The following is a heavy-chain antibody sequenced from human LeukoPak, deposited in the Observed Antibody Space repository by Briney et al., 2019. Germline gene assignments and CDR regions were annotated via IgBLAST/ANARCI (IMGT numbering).Heavy chain of an antibody. V-gene: IGHV3-30-3*01. CDR3: ARDPDYGDYYGMDV. D-gene: IGHD4-17*01. CDR2: ISDDGSNK. J-gene: IGHJ6*02. Sequence: GGSLRLSCAASGFSFSSYAMHWVRQAPGKGLEWVAVISDDGSNKYYADSVKGRFTISRDNSKNTLYPQMNSLRAEDTAVYYCARDPDYGDYYGMDVWGQGPTVTVSS. CDR1: GFSFSSYA.